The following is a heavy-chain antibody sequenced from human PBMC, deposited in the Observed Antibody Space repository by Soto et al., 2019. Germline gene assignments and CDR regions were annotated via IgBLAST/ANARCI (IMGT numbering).Heavy chain of an antibody. CDR2: IYYSGST. D-gene: IGHD4-17*01. Sequence: SETLSLTCTVSGGSISSGGYYWSWIRQHPGKGLEWIGYIYYSGSTNYNPSLKSRVTISVDTSKNQFSLKLSSVTAADTAVYYCARVAVTYYYYGMDVWGQGTTVTVSS. CDR3: ARVAVTYYYYGMDV. V-gene: IGHV4-61*08. CDR1: GGSISSGGYY. J-gene: IGHJ6*02.